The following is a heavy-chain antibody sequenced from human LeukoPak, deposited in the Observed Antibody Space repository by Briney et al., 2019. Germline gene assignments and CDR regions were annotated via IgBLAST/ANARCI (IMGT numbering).Heavy chain of an antibody. CDR3: ARTSWLVKRDDAFDL. CDR1: GFTFSSYG. V-gene: IGHV3-23*01. CDR2: ISGSGGST. J-gene: IGHJ3*01. D-gene: IGHD6-19*01. Sequence: GGSLRLSCAASGFTFSSYGMSWVRQAPGKGLEWVSVISGSGGSTYYADSVKGRFTISRDNSRNTVYLQVNSLRAEDTAVYYCARTSWLVKRDDAFDLWGQGTMVTV.